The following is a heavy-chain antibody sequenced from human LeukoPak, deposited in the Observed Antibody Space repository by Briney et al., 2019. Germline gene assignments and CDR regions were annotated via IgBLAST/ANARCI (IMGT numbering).Heavy chain of an antibody. J-gene: IGHJ6*02. Sequence: SQTLSLTCTVSGGSISSGGYSWSWIRQPPGKGLEWIGYIYHSGSTYYNPSLMSRVTISIDRSKNQFSLNLTSVTAADTAIYYCVGDSLGSFYKYGMDVWGQGTTVSVSS. V-gene: IGHV4-30-2*01. CDR3: VGDSLGSFYKYGMDV. CDR1: GGSISSGGYS. CDR2: IYHSGST.